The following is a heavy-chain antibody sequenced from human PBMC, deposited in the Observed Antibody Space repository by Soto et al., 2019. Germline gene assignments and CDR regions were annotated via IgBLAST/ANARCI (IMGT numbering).Heavy chain of an antibody. CDR1: GLTSSSYG. CDR3: ANALGDYEDY. CDR2: ISYDGRNK. V-gene: IGHV3-30*18. J-gene: IGHJ4*02. D-gene: IGHD4-17*01. Sequence: QVQLVESGGGVVQPGGSLRPSCEASGLTSSSYGMHWVGRAPAKGLGWVAVISYDGRNKYFADSVKGRFTISRDNSKNTLYLQMNSLRAEDTAVYYCANALGDYEDYWGQGTLVTVSS.